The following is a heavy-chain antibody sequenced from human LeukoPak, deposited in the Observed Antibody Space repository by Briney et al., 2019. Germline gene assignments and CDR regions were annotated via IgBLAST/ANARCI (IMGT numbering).Heavy chain of an antibody. CDR3: AREGYYDSSGYPEGYFDL. D-gene: IGHD3-22*01. Sequence: ASVKVSCKASGYTFTSYGISWVRQAPGEGLEWMGWISAYTGNTNYAQKLQGRVTMTTDTSTSTAYMELRSLRSDDTAVYYCAREGYYDSSGYPEGYFDLWGRGTLVTVSS. J-gene: IGHJ2*01. CDR1: GYTFTSYG. V-gene: IGHV1-18*01. CDR2: ISAYTGNT.